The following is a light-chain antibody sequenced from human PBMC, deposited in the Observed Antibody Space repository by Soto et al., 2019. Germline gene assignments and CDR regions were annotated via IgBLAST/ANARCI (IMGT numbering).Light chain of an antibody. CDR2: AVT. J-gene: IGLJ2*01. Sequence: QSVLTQPASVSGSPGQSIAISRTGTNSDVGGYNYVSWYQQHPGKAPKLVIYAVTNRPSGVSDRFSGSKSGNTASLTISGLQAEDEADYYCTSYADSSPVVFGGGTKLTVL. CDR3: TSYADSSPVV. V-gene: IGLV2-14*01. CDR1: NSDVGGYNY.